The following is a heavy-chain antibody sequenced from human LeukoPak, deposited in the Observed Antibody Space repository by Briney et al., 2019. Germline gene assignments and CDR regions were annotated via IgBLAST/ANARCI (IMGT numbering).Heavy chain of an antibody. CDR3: AKIRLEESATGY. V-gene: IGHV3-23*01. CDR1: GFAFSAHG. D-gene: IGHD2-15*01. Sequence: GGSLRLSCEASGFAFSAHGMSWVRQAPGKGLEWVSAISGYGTTTYYGDSVRGRFTISRDNSRNTMYLYMSSLRAEDTAVYFCAKIRLEESATGYWGQGTPVTVSS. CDR2: ISGYGTTT. J-gene: IGHJ4*02.